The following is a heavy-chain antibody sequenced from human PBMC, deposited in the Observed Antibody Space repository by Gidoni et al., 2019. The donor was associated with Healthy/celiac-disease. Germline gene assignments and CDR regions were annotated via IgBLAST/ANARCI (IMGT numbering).Heavy chain of an antibody. D-gene: IGHD1-26*01. Sequence: QVQLVESGGGVVQPGRSLRLSCAASGFPFSSYAMHWVRQAPGKGLEWVAVISYDGSNKYYADSVKGRFTISRDNSKNTLYLQMNSLRAEDTAVYYCARDPAVGATVYYFDYWGQGTLVTVSS. J-gene: IGHJ4*02. CDR3: ARDPAVGATVYYFDY. CDR1: GFPFSSYA. CDR2: ISYDGSNK. V-gene: IGHV3-30*04.